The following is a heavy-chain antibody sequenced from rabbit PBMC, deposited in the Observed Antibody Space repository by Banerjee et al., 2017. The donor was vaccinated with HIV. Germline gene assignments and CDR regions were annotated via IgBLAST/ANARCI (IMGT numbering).Heavy chain of an antibody. D-gene: IGHD8-1*01. CDR3: ARGPYVGGSYYLTRLDL. V-gene: IGHV1S45*01. J-gene: IGHJ3*01. CDR2: INTISGDT. Sequence: QEQLVESGGGLVKPGASLTLTCTASGFSFSNKYVMCWVRQAPGKGLEWIACINTISGDTVYATWAKGRFTISKASWTTVTLQMTSLTAADTATYFCARGPYVGGSYYLTRLDLWGQGTL. CDR1: GFSFSNKYV.